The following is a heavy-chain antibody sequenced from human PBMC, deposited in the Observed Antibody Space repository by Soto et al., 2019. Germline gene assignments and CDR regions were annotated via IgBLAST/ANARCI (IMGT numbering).Heavy chain of an antibody. V-gene: IGHV4-39*01. CDR1: GGSISSSSYY. Sequence: QLQLQESGPGLVKPSETLSLTCTVSGGSISSSSYYWGWIRQPPGKGLEWIGSIYYSGSTYYNPSPTRRVTISVDTSKNQFSLKLSSVTAADTAVYYCARHTPAISISDHWGQGTLVTVSS. CDR3: ARHTPAISISDH. J-gene: IGHJ4*02. D-gene: IGHD2-15*01. CDR2: IYYSGST.